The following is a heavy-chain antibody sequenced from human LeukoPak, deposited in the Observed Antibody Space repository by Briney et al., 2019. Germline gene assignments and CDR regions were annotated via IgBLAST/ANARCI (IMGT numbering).Heavy chain of an antibody. D-gene: IGHD6-13*01. Sequence: ASVKVSCKASDYTFTSYGISWVRQAPGQGLEWMGWISAYNGNTNYAQKLQGRVTMTTDTSTSTAYMELRSLRSDDTAVYYCARGRAAAATGWFDPWGQGTLVTVSS. CDR2: ISAYNGNT. V-gene: IGHV1-18*04. CDR3: ARGRAAAATGWFDP. J-gene: IGHJ5*02. CDR1: DYTFTSYG.